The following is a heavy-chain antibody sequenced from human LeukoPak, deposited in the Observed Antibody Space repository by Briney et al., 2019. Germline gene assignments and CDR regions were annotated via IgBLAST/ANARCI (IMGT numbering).Heavy chain of an antibody. D-gene: IGHD1-26*01. CDR2: IVVSSGNT. Sequence: ASVKVSCKASGFTFTSSAMQWVRQARGQRLEWIGWIVVSSGNTNYAQKFQERVTITRDMSTSTAYMELSSLSSEDTAVYYCAASGSYYHRLLDYWGQGTLVTVSS. J-gene: IGHJ4*02. CDR1: GFTFTSSA. V-gene: IGHV1-58*02. CDR3: AASGSYYHRLLDY.